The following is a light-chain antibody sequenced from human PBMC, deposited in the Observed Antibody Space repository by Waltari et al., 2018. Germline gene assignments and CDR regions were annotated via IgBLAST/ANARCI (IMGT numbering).Light chain of an antibody. CDR2: DAS. J-gene: IGKJ3*01. CDR1: QSVSSY. Sequence: RATLSWRASQSVSSYLAWYQQKPGQAPRLLIYDASNRATGIPARFSGSGSGTDFTLTISSLEPEDFAVYYCQQRSNWPPFTFGPGTKVDIK. V-gene: IGKV3-11*01. CDR3: QQRSNWPPFT.